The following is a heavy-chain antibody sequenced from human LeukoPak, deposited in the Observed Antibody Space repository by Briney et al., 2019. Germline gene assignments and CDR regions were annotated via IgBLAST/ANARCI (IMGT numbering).Heavy chain of an antibody. D-gene: IGHD3-3*01. J-gene: IGHJ4*02. V-gene: IGHV3-11*01. CDR2: ISRSGFVI. CDR3: ARVRDTILPYYFDY. CDR1: GFTFRDYY. Sequence: GGSLRLSCEPSGFTFRDYYMSWVRQAPGKGLEWISHISRSGFVIDYGESVKGRTTISRDNAKNSLYLQMNSLTAEDTAVYYCARVRDTILPYYFDYWGQGILVTVSS.